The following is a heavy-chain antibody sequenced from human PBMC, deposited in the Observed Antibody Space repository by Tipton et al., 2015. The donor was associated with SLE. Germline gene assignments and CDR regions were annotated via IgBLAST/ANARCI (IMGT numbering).Heavy chain of an antibody. CDR1: GFTFSSYA. CDR3: AKAVRPAAMQAYYYGMDV. J-gene: IGHJ6*02. D-gene: IGHD2-2*01. CDR2: ISGSGGST. Sequence: SLRLSCAASGFTFSSYAMSWVRQAPGKGLEWVSAISGSGGSTYYADSVKGRFTISRDNSKNTLYLQMNSLRAEDTAVYYCAKAVRPAAMQAYYYGMDVWGQGTTVTVSS. V-gene: IGHV3-23*01.